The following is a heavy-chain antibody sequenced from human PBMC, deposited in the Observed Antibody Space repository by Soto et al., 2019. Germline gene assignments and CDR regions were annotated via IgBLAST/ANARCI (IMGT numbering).Heavy chain of an antibody. CDR1: GFTFSDYY. CDR3: ATYGVDMPTID. Sequence: QLQLVESGGGLVKPGGSLRLSCAASGFTFSDYYMSWIRQAPGKGLEWVSYISGSGSTIYYADSVRGRFTISRNNAKNSLYLQLNSLRAEDTAVYYCATYGVDMPTIDWGQGTLVTVSS. CDR2: ISGSGSTI. D-gene: IGHD1-1*01. V-gene: IGHV3-11*01. J-gene: IGHJ4*02.